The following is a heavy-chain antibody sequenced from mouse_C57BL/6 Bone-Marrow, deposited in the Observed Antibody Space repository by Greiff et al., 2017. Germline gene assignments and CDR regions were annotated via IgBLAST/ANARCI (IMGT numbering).Heavy chain of an antibody. J-gene: IGHJ3*01. Sequence: QVQLKQSGPELVKPGASVKLSCKASGYTFTSYDINWVKQRPGQGLEWIGWIYPRDGSTKYNEKFKGKATLTVDTSSSTAYMVLHSLTSEDAAVYFCARRRVYYYVSPWFAYWGQGTLVTVSA. V-gene: IGHV1-85*01. CDR1: GYTFTSYD. CDR2: IYPRDGST. CDR3: ARRRVYYYVSPWFAY. D-gene: IGHD1-1*01.